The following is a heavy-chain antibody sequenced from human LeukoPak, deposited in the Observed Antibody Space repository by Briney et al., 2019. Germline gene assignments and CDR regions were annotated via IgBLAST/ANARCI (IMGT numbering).Heavy chain of an antibody. V-gene: IGHV4-4*02. Sequence: SETLSLTCAVSGGSISSSNWWSWVRQPPGKGLEWIGEIYHSGSTNYNPSLKSRVTMSADTSKNQFSLKLSSVTAADTAVYYCARVPRSYYYYYYMDVRGKGTTVTVSS. CDR3: ARVPRSYYYYYYMDV. CDR2: IYHSGST. J-gene: IGHJ6*03. CDR1: GGSISSSNW.